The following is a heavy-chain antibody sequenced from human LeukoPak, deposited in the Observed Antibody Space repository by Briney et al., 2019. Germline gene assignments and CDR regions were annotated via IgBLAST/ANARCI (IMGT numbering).Heavy chain of an antibody. CDR1: GGSIRSYY. CDR2: VFYDGDT. Sequence: SETLSLTCTVSGGSIRSYYWSWIRQPPGKGLEWIGYVFYDGDTTSNPSLKSRVTISVDTSKNQFSLRLTSVTAADTAVYYCAREEMAATPRLIGAFDIWGHGTMVTVSS. J-gene: IGHJ3*02. D-gene: IGHD5-24*01. V-gene: IGHV4-59*01. CDR3: AREEMAATPRLIGAFDI.